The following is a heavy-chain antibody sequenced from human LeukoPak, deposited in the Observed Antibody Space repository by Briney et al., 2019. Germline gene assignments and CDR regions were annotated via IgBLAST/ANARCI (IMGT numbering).Heavy chain of an antibody. CDR1: GGSISSYY. J-gene: IGHJ4*02. D-gene: IGHD4-17*01. Sequence: SETLSLTYTVSGGSISSYYWSWIRQAPGKGLEWIGYIYHSGGTNYNPSLKNRVTISVDTSKKQFSLRLSSVTAADTAVYYCARVNGDHLDYWGQGTLVTVSS. CDR3: ARVNGDHLDY. CDR2: IYHSGGT. V-gene: IGHV4-59*01.